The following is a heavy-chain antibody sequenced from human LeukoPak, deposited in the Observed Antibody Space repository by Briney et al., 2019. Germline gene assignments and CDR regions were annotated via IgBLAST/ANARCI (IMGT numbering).Heavy chain of an antibody. CDR3: ARTGLWLWALPGRDFDY. D-gene: IGHD1-26*01. CDR1: GYTFTSYG. J-gene: IGHJ4*02. Sequence: ASVKVSCKASGYTFTSYGISWVRQAPGQGLEWMGWISAYNGNTNYAQKLQGRVTMTTDTSTSTAYMELRSLRSDDTAVYYCARTGLWLWALPGRDFDYWGQGTLVTVSS. CDR2: ISAYNGNT. V-gene: IGHV1-18*01.